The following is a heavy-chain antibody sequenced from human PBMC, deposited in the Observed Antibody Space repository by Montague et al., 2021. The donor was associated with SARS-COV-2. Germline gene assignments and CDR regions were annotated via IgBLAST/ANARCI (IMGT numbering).Heavy chain of an antibody. CDR3: ARRAQWQSSWFFDL. CDR2: INYSGQT. CDR1: GGSISSGTYY. Sequence: SETLSLTCTVSGGSISSGTYYWGWVRQPPGKGLEWIGTINYSGQTYYNPSLKSRVTISVDTSKNQFSLKLTSVTAADTAVYYCARRAQWQSSWFFDLWGRGTLVTVSS. V-gene: IGHV4-39*01. D-gene: IGHD6-19*01. J-gene: IGHJ2*01.